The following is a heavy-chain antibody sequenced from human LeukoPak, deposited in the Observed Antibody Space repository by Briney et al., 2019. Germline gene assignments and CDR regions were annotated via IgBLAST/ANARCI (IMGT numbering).Heavy chain of an antibody. CDR3: ARTRSSSDWWFDP. J-gene: IGHJ5*02. D-gene: IGHD6-6*01. Sequence: HPGGSLRLSCAASGFSFSSYGMTWVRQAPGKGLEWVSYISSSSGSIYYADSVKGRFAISRDNAKNSLYLQMNSLRDEDTAVYFCARTRSSSDWWFDPWGQGTRVTISS. CDR1: GFSFSSYG. V-gene: IGHV3-48*02. CDR2: ISSSSGSI.